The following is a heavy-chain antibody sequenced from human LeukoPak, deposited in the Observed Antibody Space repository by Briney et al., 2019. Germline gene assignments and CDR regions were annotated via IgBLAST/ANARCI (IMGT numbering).Heavy chain of an antibody. D-gene: IGHD3-10*01. Sequence: ASVKVSCKASGYTFTGYYMHWVRQAPGQGLEWMGWINPNSGGTNYAQKFQGRVTMTRDTSISTAYMELSRLRSDDTAVYYCARGPQYYYGSGSYPYYFDYWGQGTLVTVSS. CDR3: ARGPQYYYGSGSYPYYFDY. V-gene: IGHV1-2*02. J-gene: IGHJ4*02. CDR2: INPNSGGT. CDR1: GYTFTGYY.